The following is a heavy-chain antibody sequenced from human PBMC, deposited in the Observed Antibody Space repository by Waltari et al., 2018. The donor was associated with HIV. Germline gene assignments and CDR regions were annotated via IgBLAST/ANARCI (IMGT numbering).Heavy chain of an antibody. J-gene: IGHJ4*02. CDR2: IWYDGSNK. Sequence: QVQLVESGGGVVQPGRSLRLSCAASGFTFSSYGLHWVRQAPGKGLEWVAVIWYDGSNKYYADSVKGRFTISRDNSKNTLYLQMNSLRAEDTAVYYCARDLMAAAGTGNDWGQGTLVTVSS. D-gene: IGHD6-13*01. V-gene: IGHV3-33*01. CDR1: GFTFSSYG. CDR3: ARDLMAAAGTGND.